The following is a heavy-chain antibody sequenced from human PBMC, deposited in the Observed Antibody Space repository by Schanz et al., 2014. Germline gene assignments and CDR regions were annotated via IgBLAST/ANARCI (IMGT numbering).Heavy chain of an antibody. V-gene: IGHV3-23*04. J-gene: IGHJ4*02. CDR3: VLDHTAENYCSAEPHIDY. CDR1: GFTFSGFW. D-gene: IGHD2-2*01. CDR2: ISGSGGST. Sequence: EVQLVASGGGLVQPGGSLRLSCAASGFTFSGFWMTWVRQAPGKGLEWVSAISGSGGSTYYADSVKGRFTISRDNSKNTLYLQMNSLRADDTAVYYCVLDHTAENYCSAEPHIDYWGQGTPLTVSS.